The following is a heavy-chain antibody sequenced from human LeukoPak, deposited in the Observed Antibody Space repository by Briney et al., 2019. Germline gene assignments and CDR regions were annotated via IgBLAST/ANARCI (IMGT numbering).Heavy chain of an antibody. V-gene: IGHV3-21*01. CDR2: ISSSSSYI. J-gene: IGHJ6*02. Sequence: GGSLRLSCAASGFTFSSYSMNWVRQAPGKGLEWVSSISSSSSYIYYADSVKGRFTISRDNAKNSLYLQMNSLRAEDTAVYYCAKDIAAAGPLWYYYYGMDVWGQGTTVTVSS. CDR3: AKDIAAAGPLWYYYYGMDV. D-gene: IGHD6-13*01. CDR1: GFTFSSYS.